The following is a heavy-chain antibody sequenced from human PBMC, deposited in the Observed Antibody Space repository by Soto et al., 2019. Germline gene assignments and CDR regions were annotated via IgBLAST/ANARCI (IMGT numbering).Heavy chain of an antibody. V-gene: IGHV3-23*01. J-gene: IGHJ5*02. CDR2: ISGSGGST. CDR3: AKDYEEVVVAAGFDP. CDR1: GFTFRSYA. Sequence: RLLASGGGLIQPGGSLRLSCSASGFTFRSYAMSWVRQAPGKGLEWVSGISGSGGSTYYADAVQGRFTISRDNSKNILYLQMNSLRAEDTAVDYCAKDYEEVVVAAGFDPWGQGTLVTVSS. D-gene: IGHD2-15*01.